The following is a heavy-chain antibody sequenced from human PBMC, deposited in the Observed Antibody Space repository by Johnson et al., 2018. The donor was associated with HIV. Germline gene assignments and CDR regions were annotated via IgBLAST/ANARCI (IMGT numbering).Heavy chain of an antibody. CDR2: ITWDGGST. Sequence: VHLVESGGAVVQPGGSLRLSCAVSGFTFDDYTMHWVRQPPGKGLEWVSLITWDGGSTYYADSVKGRFTISRDNSKNSLYLQMKSLRSEDTALYYCTKDYYEFWSGSRSDETFDVWGHGTMVTVSS. CDR3: TKDYYEFWSGSRSDETFDV. V-gene: IGHV3-43*01. D-gene: IGHD3-3*01. CDR1: GFTFDDYT. J-gene: IGHJ3*01.